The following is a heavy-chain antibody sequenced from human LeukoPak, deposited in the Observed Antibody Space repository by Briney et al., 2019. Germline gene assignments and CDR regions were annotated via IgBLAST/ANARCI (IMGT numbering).Heavy chain of an antibody. J-gene: IGHJ4*02. Sequence: PGGSLRLSCAASGFTFSDYYMSWLRQAPGKGLDWFSYISSSGSAIYYADSVNGRFTISRDNAKNSLYLQMNSLRADDTAVYYCARDRGSWGFDYWGQGTLVTVSS. CDR1: GFTFSDYY. CDR3: ARDRGSWGFDY. V-gene: IGHV3-11*04. D-gene: IGHD6-13*01. CDR2: ISSSGSAI.